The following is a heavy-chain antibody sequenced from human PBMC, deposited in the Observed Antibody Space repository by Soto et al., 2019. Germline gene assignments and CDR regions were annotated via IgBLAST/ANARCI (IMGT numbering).Heavy chain of an antibody. CDR2: IKPDESEK. CDR1: GFTFSDSW. J-gene: IGHJ4*02. D-gene: IGHD1-1*01. Sequence: EVQLVESGGGLVQPGGSLRLSCTASGFTFSDSWMTWVRQAPGKGLEWVARIKPDESEKKYADSVKGRFSISRDNAKNSMYLQMDSLRGEDTAVYYCAGGIWNDNAYWGQGTLVTVSS. V-gene: IGHV3-7*01. CDR3: AGGIWNDNAY.